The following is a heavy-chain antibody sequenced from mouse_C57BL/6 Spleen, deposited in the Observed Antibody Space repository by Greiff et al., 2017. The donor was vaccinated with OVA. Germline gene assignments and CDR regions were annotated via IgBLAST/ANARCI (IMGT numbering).Heavy chain of an antibody. CDR2: IDPSDSYT. J-gene: IGHJ2*01. CDR3: ARGRGYHYFDY. Sequence: VQLQQPGAELVMPGASVKLSCKASGYTFTSYWMHWVKQRPGQGLEWIGEIDPSDSYTNYNQKFKGKSTLTVDKSSSTAYMQLSSLTSEDSAVYYCARGRGYHYFDYWGQGTTLTVSS. V-gene: IGHV1-69*01. CDR1: GYTFTSYW. D-gene: IGHD2-2*01.